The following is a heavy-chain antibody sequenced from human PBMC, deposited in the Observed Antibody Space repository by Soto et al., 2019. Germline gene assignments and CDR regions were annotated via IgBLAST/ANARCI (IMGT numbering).Heavy chain of an antibody. D-gene: IGHD3-22*01. V-gene: IGHV2-5*01. Sequence: QITFKESGPTLVKPTQPLTLTCTFSGVSLSTSGVGVGWIRQPPGKALEWLPLIDWNDDKRSSPALKSRLTITDDTSNNQVVLTMTNMYPVDTATYYWVHELYDVGPAGVWGQGTTVIVS. CDR1: GVSLSTSGVG. CDR3: VHELYDVGPAGV. J-gene: IGHJ6*02. CDR2: IDWNDDK.